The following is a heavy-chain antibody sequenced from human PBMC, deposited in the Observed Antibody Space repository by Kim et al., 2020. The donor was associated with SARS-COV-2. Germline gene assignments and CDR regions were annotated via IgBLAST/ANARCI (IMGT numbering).Heavy chain of an antibody. CDR1: GGAISSYY. V-gene: IGHV4-59*01. CDR2: IYYSGST. J-gene: IGHJ4*02. D-gene: IGHD5-18*01. Sequence: SETLSLTCTVSGGAISSYYWSWIRQPPGKGLEWIGYIYYSGSTNYNPSPKIRVTISVDTSKNQFSLMLSTVTAAEAAVYYCARVNTVMVLGFDYWGQGTLVTASS. CDR3: ARVNTVMVLGFDY.